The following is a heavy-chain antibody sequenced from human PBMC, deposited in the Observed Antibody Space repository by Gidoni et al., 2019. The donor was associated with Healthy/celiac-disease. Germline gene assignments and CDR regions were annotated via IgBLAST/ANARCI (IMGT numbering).Heavy chain of an antibody. CDR1: GFTVSINY. CDR3: ARGTVTTGYYYYGMDV. D-gene: IGHD4-17*01. J-gene: IGHJ6*02. Sequence: EVQLVESGGGLVQPGGSLRLSCAASGFTVSINYMSWVRQAPGKGLEWVSVIYSGGSTYYADSVKGRFTISRHNSKNTLYLQMNSLRAEDTAVYYCARGTVTTGYYYYGMDVWGQGTTVTVSS. CDR2: IYSGGST. V-gene: IGHV3-53*04.